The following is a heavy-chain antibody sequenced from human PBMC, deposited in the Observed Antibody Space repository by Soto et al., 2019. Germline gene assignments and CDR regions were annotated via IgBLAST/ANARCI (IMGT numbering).Heavy chain of an antibody. CDR1: GYNFANYW. Sequence: GESLKISCRGSGYNFANYWIGWVRQMPGKGLEWMGMIFPGDSDTKNSPSFRGHVTISVTKSITTVFLQWSSLRASDTAMYYCARQIYDSDTGPNFQYYFDSWGQGTPVTVSS. D-gene: IGHD3-22*01. CDR2: IFPGDSDT. V-gene: IGHV5-51*01. CDR3: ARQIYDSDTGPNFQYYFDS. J-gene: IGHJ4*02.